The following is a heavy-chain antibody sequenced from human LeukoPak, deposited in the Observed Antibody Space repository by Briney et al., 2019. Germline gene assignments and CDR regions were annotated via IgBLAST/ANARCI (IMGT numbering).Heavy chain of an antibody. CDR1: GGSFSGYC. CDR2: INHSGST. J-gene: IGHJ6*03. Sequence: SETLSLTCAVYGGSFSGYCWSWIRQPPGKGLEWIGEINHSGSTNYNPSLKSRVTISVDTSKNQFSLKLSSVTAADTAVYYCARARVVGATRGYYYYYYMDVWGKGTTVTVSS. V-gene: IGHV4-34*01. D-gene: IGHD1-26*01. CDR3: ARARVVGATRGYYYYYYMDV.